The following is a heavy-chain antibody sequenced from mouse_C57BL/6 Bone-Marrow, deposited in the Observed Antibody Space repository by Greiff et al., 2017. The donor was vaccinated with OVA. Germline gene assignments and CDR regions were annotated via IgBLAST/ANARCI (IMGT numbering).Heavy chain of an antibody. V-gene: IGHV1-62-2*01. CDR2: FYPGSGSI. CDR1: GYTFTEYT. CDR3: ARHEGPYYYGSSSFAY. J-gene: IGHJ3*01. Sequence: QVQLQQPGAELVKPGASVKLSCKASGYTFTEYTIHWVKQRSGQGLEWIGWFYPGSGSIKYNEKFKDKATLTADKSSSTVYMELSRLTSEDSAVYFCARHEGPYYYGSSSFAYWGQGTLVTVSA. D-gene: IGHD1-1*01.